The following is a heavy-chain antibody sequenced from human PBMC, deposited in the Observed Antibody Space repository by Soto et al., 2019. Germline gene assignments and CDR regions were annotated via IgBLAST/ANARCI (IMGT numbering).Heavy chain of an antibody. CDR2: IYYSGST. Sequence: SETLSLTCTVSGGSISSYYWSWIRQPPGKGLEWIGYIYYSGSTNYNPSLKSRVTISVDTSKNQFSLKLSSVTAADTAVYYCATTKGYYDSSGYPTGWFDHWGQGTLVTVPQ. CDR3: ATTKGYYDSSGYPTGWFDH. D-gene: IGHD3-22*01. J-gene: IGHJ5*02. CDR1: GGSISSYY. V-gene: IGHV4-59*01.